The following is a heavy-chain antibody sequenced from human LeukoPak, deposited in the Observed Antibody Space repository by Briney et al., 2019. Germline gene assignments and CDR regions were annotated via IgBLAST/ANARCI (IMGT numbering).Heavy chain of an antibody. D-gene: IGHD2-21*02. Sequence: GGSLRLSCAASGFTFSNYGMSWVRQAPGKGLEWVSVISGSGGSTYYEDSVKGRFTISRDNSKNTLYPQMNSLRAEDTSLYYCAKGRLDYGDYYVDDWGQGTLVTVSS. CDR3: AKGRLDYGDYYVDD. J-gene: IGHJ4*02. CDR1: GFTFSNYG. V-gene: IGHV3-23*01. CDR2: ISGSGGST.